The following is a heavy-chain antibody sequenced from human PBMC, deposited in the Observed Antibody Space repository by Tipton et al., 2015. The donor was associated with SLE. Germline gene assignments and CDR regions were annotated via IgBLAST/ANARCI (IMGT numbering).Heavy chain of an antibody. V-gene: IGHV3-23*03. CDR3: AKCPPGCY. Sequence: LRLSCAASGFTFSSYAMSWVRQAPGKGLEWVSVIYSGGSTYYADSVKGRFTISRDKSKNTLYLQMNSLRADDTAVYHCAKCPPGCYWGQGTLVTVSS. J-gene: IGHJ4*02. D-gene: IGHD2-8*01. CDR1: GFTFSSYA. CDR2: IYSGGST.